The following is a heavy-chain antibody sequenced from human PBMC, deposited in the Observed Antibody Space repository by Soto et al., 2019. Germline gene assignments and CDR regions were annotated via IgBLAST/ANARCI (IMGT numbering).Heavy chain of an antibody. CDR2: IYYSGST. V-gene: IGHV4-39*01. Sequence: SETLCLTWTVSGGSISNSSYYWGWNRQPPGKGLEWIGSIYYSGSTYYNPSLKSRVTISVDTSKNQFSLKLSSVTAADTAVYYCARPPHYYDSRAPAFDFWGQRTLVTVSS. J-gene: IGHJ4*02. D-gene: IGHD3-22*01. CDR3: ARPPHYYDSRAPAFDF. CDR1: GGSISNSSYY.